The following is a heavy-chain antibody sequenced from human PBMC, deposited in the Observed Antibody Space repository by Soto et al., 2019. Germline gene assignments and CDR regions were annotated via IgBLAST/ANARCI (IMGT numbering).Heavy chain of an antibody. CDR2: INTGNGNT. J-gene: IGHJ4*02. D-gene: IGHD6-19*01. Sequence: QVQLVQSGAEVKKPGASVKVSCKASGYTFTNYAMHWVRQAPGQRLEWMGWINTGNGNTKYSQKFQGRVTISRDTSASTAYMELSSLRSEDTAVYFCAKGAEHSNGWLFDYWGQGTLVTVSS. CDR3: AKGAEHSNGWLFDY. CDR1: GYTFTNYA. V-gene: IGHV1-3*04.